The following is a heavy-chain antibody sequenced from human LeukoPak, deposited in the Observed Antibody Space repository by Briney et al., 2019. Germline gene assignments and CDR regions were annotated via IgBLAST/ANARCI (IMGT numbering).Heavy chain of an antibody. D-gene: IGHD1-7*01. CDR2: IISGGST. CDR3: AKGANWNYVLEY. J-gene: IGHJ4*02. Sequence: GGSLRLSCVASGFTFSSYAMNWVHQAPGKGLEWVASIISGGSTYYADSVKGRFTISRDNSKNTLYLQMNSLRAEDTAVYYCAKGANWNYVLEYWGQGTLVTVSS. V-gene: IGHV3-23*01. CDR1: GFTFSSYA.